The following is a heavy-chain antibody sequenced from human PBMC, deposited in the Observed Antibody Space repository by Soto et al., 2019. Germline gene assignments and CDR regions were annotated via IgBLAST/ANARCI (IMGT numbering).Heavy chain of an antibody. D-gene: IGHD4-17*01. Sequence: QVQLQESGPGLVKPSQPLSLTCTVSGGSISSGGYYWSWIRQHPGKGLEWIGDIYYSGSTYYNPALKSRVTRSVDTSKHQFSLKLSSVTAADTAVYYCARGTYGDPDNWFDPWGQGTLVTVSS. V-gene: IGHV4-31*03. CDR1: GGSISSGGYY. J-gene: IGHJ5*02. CDR3: ARGTYGDPDNWFDP. CDR2: IYYSGST.